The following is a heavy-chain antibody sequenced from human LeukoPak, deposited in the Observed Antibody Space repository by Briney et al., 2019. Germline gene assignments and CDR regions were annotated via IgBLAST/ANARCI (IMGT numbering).Heavy chain of an antibody. V-gene: IGHV5-51*01. CDR2: IYPGDSDT. CDR1: GYGFRSYW. CDR3: VRHSTYCDY. J-gene: IGHJ4*02. Sequence: GESLKISCKSSGYGFRSYWIGWVRQMPGKGLEWMGIIYPGDSDTRYSPSFQGQVTISADKSISTAYLQWSSLKASDTAMYSCVRHSTYCDYWGQGTLVTVSS.